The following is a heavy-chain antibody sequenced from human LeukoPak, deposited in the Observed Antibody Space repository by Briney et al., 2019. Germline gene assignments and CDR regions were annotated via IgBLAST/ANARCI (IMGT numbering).Heavy chain of an antibody. CDR1: GFTFSSYA. Sequence: GGSLRLSCAASGFTFSSYAMSWVRQAPGKGLEWVPSLSHTGGTTYFADSVQGRFTISRDNSKDTLYLQMDSLRAEDTAVYYCAKDLAGRPYGCDYWGQGTLVTVSS. D-gene: IGHD4-17*01. CDR2: LSHTGGTT. J-gene: IGHJ4*02. CDR3: AKDLAGRPYGCDY. V-gene: IGHV3-23*01.